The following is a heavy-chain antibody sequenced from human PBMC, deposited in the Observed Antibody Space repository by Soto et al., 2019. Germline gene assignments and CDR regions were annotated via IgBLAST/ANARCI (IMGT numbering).Heavy chain of an antibody. CDR3: ARALESMDLYNWFDP. V-gene: IGHV3-7*01. J-gene: IGHJ5*02. D-gene: IGHD2-8*01. Sequence: GGSLRLSCAASGFTFSSYWMSWVRQAPGKGLEWVANIKQDGSEKYYVDSVKGRFTISRDNAKNSLYLQMNSLRAEDTAVYYCARALESMDLYNWFDPWGQGTLVTVSS. CDR2: IKQDGSEK. CDR1: GFTFSSYW.